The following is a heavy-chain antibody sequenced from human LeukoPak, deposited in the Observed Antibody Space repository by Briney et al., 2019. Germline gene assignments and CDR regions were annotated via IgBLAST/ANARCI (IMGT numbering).Heavy chain of an antibody. CDR3: ARGSLWYYDFWSGYYFDY. CDR2: INHSGST. D-gene: IGHD3-3*01. Sequence: SETLSLTCAVYGGSFSGYYWSWIRQPPGKGLEWIGEINHSGSTNYNPSLKSRVTISVDTSKNQFSLKLSSVTAADTAVCYCARGSLWYYDFWSGYYFDYWGQGTLVTVSS. CDR1: GGSFSGYY. V-gene: IGHV4-34*01. J-gene: IGHJ4*02.